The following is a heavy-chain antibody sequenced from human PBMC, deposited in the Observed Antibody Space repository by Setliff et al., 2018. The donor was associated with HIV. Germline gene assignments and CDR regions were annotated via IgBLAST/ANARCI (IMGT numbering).Heavy chain of an antibody. CDR1: GGSISSYY. Sequence: PSETLSLTCTVSGGSISSYYWSWIRQPPGKGLEWIGHIYASDNSGSTSYNPSLKSRVTISVDTSKNQFSLNLNSVTAADTAVYYCVRHVDSDTSGHPDWFDPWGQGTLVTVSS. CDR3: VRHVDSDTSGHPDWFDP. D-gene: IGHD3-22*01. J-gene: IGHJ5*02. CDR2: IYASDNSGST. V-gene: IGHV4-4*08.